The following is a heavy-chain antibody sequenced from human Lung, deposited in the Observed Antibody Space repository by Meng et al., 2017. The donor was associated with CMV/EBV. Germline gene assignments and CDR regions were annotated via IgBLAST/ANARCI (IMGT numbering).Heavy chain of an antibody. J-gene: IGHJ4*02. CDR1: GFTFTNDW. CDR2: INEAGSVK. Sequence: GESXKISCAASGFTFTNDWMTWVRQAPGKGLEWVGNINEAGSVKHYVDSVKGRFTMSRDNAKNSVYLQMNGPRADDTAVYFCAREYWAPDYWGQGTLVTVSS. CDR3: AREYWAPDY. D-gene: IGHD2-8*02. V-gene: IGHV3-7*01.